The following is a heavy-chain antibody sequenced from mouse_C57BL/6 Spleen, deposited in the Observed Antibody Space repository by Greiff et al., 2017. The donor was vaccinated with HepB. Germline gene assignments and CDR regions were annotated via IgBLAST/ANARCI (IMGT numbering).Heavy chain of an antibody. V-gene: IGHV1-19*01. CDR2: INPYNGGT. CDR3: ARDGNYFYYYAMDY. CDR1: GYTFTDYY. D-gene: IGHD2-1*01. J-gene: IGHJ4*01. Sequence: EVKLQESGPVLVKPGASVKMSCKASGYTFTDYYMNWVKQSHGKSLEWIGVINPYNGGTSYNQKFKGKATLTVDKSSSTAYMELNSLTSEDSAVYYCARDGNYFYYYAMDYWGQGTSVTVSS.